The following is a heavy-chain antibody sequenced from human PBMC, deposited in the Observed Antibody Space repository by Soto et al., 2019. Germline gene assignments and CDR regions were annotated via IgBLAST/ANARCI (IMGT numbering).Heavy chain of an antibody. J-gene: IGHJ3*02. Sequence: SVKVSCKASGGTFSSYAISWVRQAPGQGLEWMGGIIPIFGTANYAQKFQGRVTITADKSTSTAYMELSSLRSEDTAVYYCARSLRETMIVVVLPAFEIWGQGTMVTVSS. CDR3: ARSLRETMIVVVLPAFEI. V-gene: IGHV1-69*06. CDR2: IIPIFGTA. D-gene: IGHD3-22*01. CDR1: GGTFSSYA.